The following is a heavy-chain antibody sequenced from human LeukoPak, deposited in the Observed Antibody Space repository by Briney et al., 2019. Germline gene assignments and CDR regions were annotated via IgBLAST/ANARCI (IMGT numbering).Heavy chain of an antibody. V-gene: IGHV6-1*01. Sequence: RSQTLSLTCAISGDSVSSNSAAWSWIRQSPSRGLEWLGRTYYRSKWYNDYAVSVKSRITINPDTSKNQFSLQLNSVTPEDTAVYYCARSSIDGYNLIDAFDMWGQGTMVTVSS. CDR1: GDSVSSNSAA. D-gene: IGHD5-24*01. CDR3: ARSSIDGYNLIDAFDM. J-gene: IGHJ3*02. CDR2: TYYRSKWYN.